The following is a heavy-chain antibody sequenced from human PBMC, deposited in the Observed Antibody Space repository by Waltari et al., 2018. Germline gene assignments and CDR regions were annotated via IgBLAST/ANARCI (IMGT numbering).Heavy chain of an antibody. CDR1: GGTFSSYA. D-gene: IGHD1-7*01. Sequence: QVQLVQSGAEVKKPGSSVKVSCNASGGTFSSYAIRWVRQAPGQGLEWMGRIIPIFGTANYAQKFQGRVTITADKSTSTAYMELSSLRSEDTAVYYCAGEELELKSFDYWGQGTLVTVSS. V-gene: IGHV1-69*08. CDR3: AGEELELKSFDY. CDR2: IIPIFGTA. J-gene: IGHJ4*02.